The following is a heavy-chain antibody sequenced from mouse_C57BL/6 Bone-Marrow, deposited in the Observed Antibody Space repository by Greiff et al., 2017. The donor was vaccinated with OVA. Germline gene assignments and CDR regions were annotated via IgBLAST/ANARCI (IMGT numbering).Heavy chain of an antibody. CDR3: ARIPYYGSSRYFDV. Sequence: EVKLMESGPGLAKPSQTLSLTCSVTGYSITSAYWNWIRKFPGNKLEYMGYISYSGSTYYNPSLKSRISITRDTSKNQYYLQLNSVTTEDTATYYCARIPYYGSSRYFDVWGTGTTVTVSS. J-gene: IGHJ1*03. V-gene: IGHV3-8*01. D-gene: IGHD1-1*01. CDR2: ISYSGST. CDR1: GYSITSAY.